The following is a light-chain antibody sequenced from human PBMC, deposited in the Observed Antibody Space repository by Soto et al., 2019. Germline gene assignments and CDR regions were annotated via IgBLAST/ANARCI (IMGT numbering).Light chain of an antibody. CDR1: NSDVGSYNL. Sequence: QSALTQPASVSGSPGQSITISCTGTNSDVGSYNLVSWYQHHPGKAPKLMIYEGSKRPSGVSNRFSGSRSGNTASLTISGLQADDEANYYCCSYAGSSTFVVFGGGTKLIVL. J-gene: IGLJ2*01. CDR3: CSYAGSSTFVV. V-gene: IGLV2-23*01. CDR2: EGS.